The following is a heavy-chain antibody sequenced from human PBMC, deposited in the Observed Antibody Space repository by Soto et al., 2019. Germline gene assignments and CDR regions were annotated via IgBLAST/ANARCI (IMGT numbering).Heavy chain of an antibody. CDR2: ISGSSETI. J-gene: IGHJ6*03. V-gene: IGHV3-48*01. Sequence: EVQLVESGGGLIQPGGSLRLSCAASGFTFSTYNMNWVRQAPGKGLEWISYISGSSETIYYADSVKGRFTISRDNAKNSLFLQMNSLRAEDTAVYYCARAHRDYGAYAYVVPKYYMDVWGKGTTVTVSS. CDR1: GFTFSTYN. CDR3: ARAHRDYGAYAYVVPKYYMDV. D-gene: IGHD4-17*01.